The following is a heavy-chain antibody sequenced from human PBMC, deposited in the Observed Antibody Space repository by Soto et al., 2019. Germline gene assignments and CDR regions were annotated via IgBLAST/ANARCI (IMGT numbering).Heavy chain of an antibody. CDR3: ARELLFYDSDGFSWDDAFDI. V-gene: IGHV4-30-2*01. CDR1: GGSLSSSAYS. CDR2: IYQSGST. Sequence: SETLSLTCAVSGGSLSSSAYSWSWIRQPPGKGLEWIGFIYQSGSTYYNPSLKSRVTMSLDRPKNQFSLKLSSVTAADTAVYYCARELLFYDSDGFSWDDAFDIWGQGTMVTV. D-gene: IGHD3-22*01. J-gene: IGHJ3*02.